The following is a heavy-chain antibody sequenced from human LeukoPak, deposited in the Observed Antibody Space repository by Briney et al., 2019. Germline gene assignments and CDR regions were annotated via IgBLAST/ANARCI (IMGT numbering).Heavy chain of an antibody. Sequence: PGGALRLSCAASGFTFSNYWMSWVRRAPGEGLEWVANIKQDGSETYSVDSVRGRFTISRDNAKNSLYLQMNSLRAEDTAVYYCARDFWGAYRVDYFDCWGQGTLVTVPS. CDR2: IKQDGSET. CDR1: GFTFSNYW. CDR3: ARDFWGAYRVDYFDC. J-gene: IGHJ4*02. D-gene: IGHD3-3*01. V-gene: IGHV3-7*01.